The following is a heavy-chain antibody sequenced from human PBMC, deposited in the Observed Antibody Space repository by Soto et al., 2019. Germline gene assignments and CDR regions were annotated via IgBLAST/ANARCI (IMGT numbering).Heavy chain of an antibody. CDR1: GYSFTDYH. CDR3: ARGYSTDCSNGVCSFFYNHDLDV. CDR2: INPKSGGT. V-gene: IGHV1-2*04. Sequence: QVQLVQSGAEVKKPGASVKVSCKASGYSFTDYHVHWVRQAPGQGLEWLGRINPKSGGTSTAQKFQGWVSMTSDTSISTAYMELTILRSDDTAVYFCARGYSTDCSNGVCSFFYNHDLDVWGQGTSVTVSS. J-gene: IGHJ6*02. D-gene: IGHD2-8*01.